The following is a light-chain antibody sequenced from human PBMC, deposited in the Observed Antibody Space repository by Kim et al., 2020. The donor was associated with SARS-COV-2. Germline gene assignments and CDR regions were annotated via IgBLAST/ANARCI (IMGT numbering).Light chain of an antibody. CDR1: QSLSTY. CDR3: QQRSNWPPALT. J-gene: IGKJ4*01. CDR2: DAS. Sequence: PGERATLSCRASQSLSTYLAWYQQKPGQAPRLLIYDASNRATGIPDRFSGSGSGTDFTLTISSLESEDFAVYYCQQRSNWPPALTFGGGTKVGIK. V-gene: IGKV3-11*01.